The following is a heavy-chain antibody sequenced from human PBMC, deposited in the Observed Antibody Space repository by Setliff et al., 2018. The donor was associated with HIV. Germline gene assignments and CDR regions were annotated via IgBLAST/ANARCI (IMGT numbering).Heavy chain of an antibody. Sequence: SETLSLTCTVYGGFIKNSNYYWGWIRQPPGKGLEWIGNIHYSGSTYYNPSLKSRVTISVDTSKNQFSLKLSSVTAADTAMYFCARESPDGLDYWGQG. D-gene: IGHD2-8*01. CDR3: ARESPDGLDY. CDR2: IHYSGST. CDR1: GGFIKNSNYY. V-gene: IGHV4-39*02. J-gene: IGHJ4*02.